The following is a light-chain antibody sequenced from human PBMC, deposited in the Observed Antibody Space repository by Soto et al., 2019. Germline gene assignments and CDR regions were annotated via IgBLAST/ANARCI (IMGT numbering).Light chain of an antibody. CDR2: DTS. CDR3: QPYNNWPLT. CDR1: QSVFSS. V-gene: IGKV3-15*01. Sequence: EIVMTQSPDTLSVSPGERATLSCRASQSVFSSLAWYQQKPGQAPRLLIYDTSTRATGVPTRFSGSRSGAEFTLTINSLQSEDFAVYYCQPYNNWPLTFGGGTK. J-gene: IGKJ4*01.